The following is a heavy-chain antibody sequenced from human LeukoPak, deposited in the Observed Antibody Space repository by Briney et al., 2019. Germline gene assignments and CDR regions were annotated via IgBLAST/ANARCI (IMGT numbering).Heavy chain of an antibody. Sequence: PSETLSLTCTVSGGSISSYYWSWIRQPPGKGLEWIGYIYYSGSTNYNPSPKSRVTISVDTSKNQFSLKLSSVTAADTAVYYCAGHGSGSYNYWGQGTLVTVSS. CDR1: GGSISSYY. D-gene: IGHD3-10*01. CDR3: AGHGSGSYNY. V-gene: IGHV4-59*01. J-gene: IGHJ4*02. CDR2: IYYSGST.